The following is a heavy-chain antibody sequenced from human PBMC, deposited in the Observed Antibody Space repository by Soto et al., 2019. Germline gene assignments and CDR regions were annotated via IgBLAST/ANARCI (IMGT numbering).Heavy chain of an antibody. Sequence: QVQLVQSGAEVKKPGSSVKVSCKASGGTFSSYTISWVRQAPGQGLEWMGRIIPILGIANYAQKFQGRVTITADKPTGTAYMELSSLRSEDTAVYYCASGGVVATIKNDYWGQGTLVTVSA. D-gene: IGHD5-12*01. CDR3: ASGGVVATIKNDY. CDR1: GGTFSSYT. J-gene: IGHJ4*02. V-gene: IGHV1-69*02. CDR2: IIPILGIA.